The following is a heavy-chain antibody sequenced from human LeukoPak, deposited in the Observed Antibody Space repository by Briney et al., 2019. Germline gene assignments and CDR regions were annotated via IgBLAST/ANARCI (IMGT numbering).Heavy chain of an antibody. CDR1: GFTSSHYG. V-gene: IGHV3-33*06. D-gene: IGHD4-11*01. Sequence: PGGSLRLSCATSGFTSSHYGMHWVRRAPGKGLEWVAVIWSDGTDKYYGDSVKGRFTISRDNSKNTVYLQMNSLRVEDTAVYYCAKDAQRGFDFSNSLESWGQGTLVTVSS. CDR2: IWSDGTDK. J-gene: IGHJ4*02. CDR3: AKDAQRGFDFSNSLES.